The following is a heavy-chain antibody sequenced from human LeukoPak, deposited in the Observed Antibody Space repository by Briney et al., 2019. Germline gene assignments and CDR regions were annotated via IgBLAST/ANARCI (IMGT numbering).Heavy chain of an antibody. Sequence: KSSETLSLTCTVSGGYISSSSYYWGWIRQPPGKGLERIGSIYHSGSTYYNPSRTSRVTISVDTSKNQFSLKLSSVTAADTAVYYCARAISCPKSSTSCYIEGVDYWGQGTLVTVSS. J-gene: IGHJ4*02. CDR1: GGYISSSSYY. V-gene: IGHV4-39*07. D-gene: IGHD2-2*02. CDR3: ARAISCPKSSTSCYIEGVDY. CDR2: IYHSGST.